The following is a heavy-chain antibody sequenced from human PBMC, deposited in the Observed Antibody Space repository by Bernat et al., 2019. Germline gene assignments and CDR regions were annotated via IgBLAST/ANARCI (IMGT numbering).Heavy chain of an antibody. CDR2: IRYDGSNK. J-gene: IGHJ4*02. CDR1: GFTFSNYG. Sequence: QVQLVESGGGVVQPGGSLRLSCATSGFTFSNYGMHWVRQAPGKGLEWVAFIRYDGSNKNHVDSVKGRFTISRDNSKNTLFLQMNSLRVEDTAVYFCAKDRGRGYTYGVGGDDYWGQGTLVTVSS. CDR3: AKDRGRGYTYGVGGDDY. V-gene: IGHV3-30*02. D-gene: IGHD5-18*01.